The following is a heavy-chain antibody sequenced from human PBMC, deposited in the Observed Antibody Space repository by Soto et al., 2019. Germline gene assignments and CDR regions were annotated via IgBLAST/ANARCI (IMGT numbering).Heavy chain of an antibody. CDR2: IYYSGTT. V-gene: IGHV4-30-2*01. CDR3: ARGHYYYGMDV. J-gene: IGHJ6*02. Sequence: SETLSLTCTVSNGSVSSGTYSCSWVRQPPGKGLEWIGYIYYSGTTYYTPSLKSRLTMSMDRANDHFSLNLTSVTAADTAVYFCARGHYYYGMDVWGQGITVTVSS. CDR1: NGSVSSGTYS.